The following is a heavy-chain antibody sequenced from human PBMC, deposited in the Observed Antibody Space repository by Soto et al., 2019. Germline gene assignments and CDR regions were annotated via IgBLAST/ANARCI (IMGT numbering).Heavy chain of an antibody. CDR2: IDPSNSYT. Sequence: GESLKISCQGSGYSFTSHWITWVRQTPGKGLEWMGRIDPSNSYTNYSPSFQGHVAISIDRSISTAYLQWSSLEAPDTAIYYCARRLSGPKEEYNAYYFYGLDVWGQGTTVTVSS. CDR1: GYSFTSHW. V-gene: IGHV5-10-1*01. J-gene: IGHJ6*02. CDR3: ARRLSGPKEEYNAYYFYGLDV. D-gene: IGHD1-1*01.